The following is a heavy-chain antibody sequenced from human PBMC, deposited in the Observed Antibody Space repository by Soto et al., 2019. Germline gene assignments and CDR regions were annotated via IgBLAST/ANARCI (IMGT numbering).Heavy chain of an antibody. CDR3: ARDFLDFWSGFPRYYGMDV. V-gene: IGHV3-30-3*01. J-gene: IGHJ6*02. CDR2: ISYDGSNK. D-gene: IGHD3-3*01. Sequence: GGSLRLSCAASGVTFSSYAMHWVRQAPGKGLEWVAVISYDGSNKYYADSVKGRFTISRDNSKNTLYLQMNSLRAEDTAVYYSARDFLDFWSGFPRYYGMDVWGQGTTVTVSS. CDR1: GVTFSSYA.